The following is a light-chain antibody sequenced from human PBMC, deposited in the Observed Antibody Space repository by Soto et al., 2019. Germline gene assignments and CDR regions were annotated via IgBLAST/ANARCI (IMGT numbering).Light chain of an antibody. CDR2: AAS. J-gene: IGKJ5*01. CDR1: QSISGY. CDR3: QQSYSTPST. Sequence: DIQMTQSTSSLSASVGDRVTITCRASQSISGYLNWYQQKPGKAPKLLIYAASSLQSGVPSRFSGSGSGTDFTLTISSLQPEDFATYYCQQSYSTPSTFGQGTLLE. V-gene: IGKV1-39*01.